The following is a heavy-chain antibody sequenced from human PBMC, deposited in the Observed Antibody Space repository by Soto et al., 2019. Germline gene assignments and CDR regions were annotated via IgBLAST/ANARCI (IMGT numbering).Heavy chain of an antibody. V-gene: IGHV3-13*01. J-gene: IGHJ4*02. Sequence: GGPLRLAGEASVFTFSGFAMHWVRQPTGKGLEWVSSIGTAGDTYYAVSVKGRFTISRDNAKNSLSLQMNSLRAGDMAVYFCAKSQEIGTHFFDSWGQGTQVTVSS. CDR1: VFTFSGFA. CDR2: IGTAGDT. D-gene: IGHD6-13*01. CDR3: AKSQEIGTHFFDS.